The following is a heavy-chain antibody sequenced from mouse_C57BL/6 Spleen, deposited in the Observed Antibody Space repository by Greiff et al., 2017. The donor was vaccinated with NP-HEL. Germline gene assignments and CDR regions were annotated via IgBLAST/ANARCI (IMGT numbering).Heavy chain of an antibody. V-gene: IGHV1-39*01. CDR2: INPNYGTT. D-gene: IGHD4-1*01. CDR1: GYSFTDYN. CDR3: SRSLTGTLFAMDY. J-gene: IGHJ4*01. Sequence: EVQLQQSGPELVKPGASVKISCKASGYSFTDYNMNWVKQSHGKSLEWIGVINPNYGTTSYNQKFKGKATLTVDQSSSTAYMQLNSLTSEDSAVYYCSRSLTGTLFAMDYWGQGTSVTVSS.